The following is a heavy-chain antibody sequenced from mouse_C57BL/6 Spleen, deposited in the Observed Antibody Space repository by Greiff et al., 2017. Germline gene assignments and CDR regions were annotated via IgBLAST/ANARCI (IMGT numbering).Heavy chain of an antibody. CDR3: ARSPYYYGSSYWYFDV. Sequence: EVKLVESGPGMVKPSQSLSLTCTVTGYSITSGYDWHWIRHFPGNKLEWMGYISYSGSTNYNPSLKSRISITHDTSKNHFFLKLNSVTTEDTATYYCARSPYYYGSSYWYFDVWGTGTTVTVSS. J-gene: IGHJ1*03. CDR2: ISYSGST. D-gene: IGHD1-1*01. V-gene: IGHV3-1*01. CDR1: GYSITSGYD.